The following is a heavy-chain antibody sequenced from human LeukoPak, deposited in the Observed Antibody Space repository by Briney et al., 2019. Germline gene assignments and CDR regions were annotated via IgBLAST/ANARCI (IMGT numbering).Heavy chain of an antibody. CDR2: IKQDGSEN. CDR3: ARADCSSSTCYLRRSWFDP. CDR1: GFTFSTYW. Sequence: GGSLRLSCAASGFTFSTYWMSWVRQAPGNGLEWVANIKQDGSENYYVDSVKGRFTISRDNAENSLYLQMNSLRAEDTAVYYCARADCSSSTCYLRRSWFDPWGQGTLVTVSS. D-gene: IGHD2-2*01. V-gene: IGHV3-7*01. J-gene: IGHJ5*02.